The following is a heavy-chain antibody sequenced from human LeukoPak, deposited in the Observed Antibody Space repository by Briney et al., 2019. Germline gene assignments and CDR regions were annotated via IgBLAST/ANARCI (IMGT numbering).Heavy chain of an antibody. V-gene: IGHV3-48*01. CDR3: ARGPSGYHNT. CDR2: ISSRSTTM. D-gene: IGHD5-12*01. CDR1: GFTFSSYS. Sequence: GGSLRLSCAASGFTFSSYSMNWVRQAPGKGLEWVSYISSRSTTMYYADSVKGRFTLSRDNARNSLYLQMNSLRAEDTAVYYCARGPSGYHNTGGQGTLVTVSS. J-gene: IGHJ4*02.